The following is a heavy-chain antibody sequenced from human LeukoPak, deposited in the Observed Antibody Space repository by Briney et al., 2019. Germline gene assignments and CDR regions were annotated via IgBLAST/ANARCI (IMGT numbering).Heavy chain of an antibody. D-gene: IGHD5-18*01. Sequence: GGSLRLSCAASGFTFSSYGMHWVRQAPGKGLEWVAVISYDGSNKYYADSVKGRFTISRDNSKNTLYLQMNSLRAEDTAVYYCAXXVGYSYGPFDYWGQGTLV. CDR2: ISYDGSNK. CDR3: AXXVGYSYGPFDY. CDR1: GFTFSSYG. V-gene: IGHV3-30*03. J-gene: IGHJ4*02.